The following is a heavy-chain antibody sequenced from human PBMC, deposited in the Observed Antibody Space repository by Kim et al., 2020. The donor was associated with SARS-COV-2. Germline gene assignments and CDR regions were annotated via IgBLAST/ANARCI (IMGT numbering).Heavy chain of an antibody. D-gene: IGHD1-1*01. CDR3: ATWDTTGGSYYFDY. V-gene: IGHV5-51*01. Sequence: SPSFQGQVTISADKSISTAYLQWSSLKASDTAMYYCATWDTTGGSYYFDYWGQGTLVTVSS. J-gene: IGHJ4*02.